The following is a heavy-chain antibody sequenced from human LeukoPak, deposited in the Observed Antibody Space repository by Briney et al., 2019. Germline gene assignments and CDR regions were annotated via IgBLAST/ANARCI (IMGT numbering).Heavy chain of an antibody. J-gene: IGHJ4*02. D-gene: IGHD2-15*01. CDR1: GFTFDDYA. V-gene: IGHV3-9*01. CDR2: ISWNNNNM. Sequence: GGSLRLSCTASGFTFDDYAMHWVRQAPGKGLEWVSGISWNNNNMDYADSVKGRFTISRDNAKNSLYLQMNSLRTEDTAFYFCAKDIGCSGGTCYFPNYFDYWGQGTLVTVSS. CDR3: AKDIGCSGGTCYFPNYFDY.